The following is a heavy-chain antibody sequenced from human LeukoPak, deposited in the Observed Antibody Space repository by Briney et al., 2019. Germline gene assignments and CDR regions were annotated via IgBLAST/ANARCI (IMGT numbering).Heavy chain of an antibody. V-gene: IGHV1-46*01. CDR3: ARGGSTWELLGSNAFDI. CDR2: INPSGGST. Sequence: ASVKVSCKASGYTFTSYYMHWVRQAPGQGLEWMGIINPSGGSTSYAQKFQGRVTMTRDTSTSTVYMELRSLRSDDTAVYYCARGGSTWELLGSNAFDIWGQGTMVTVSS. CDR1: GYTFTSYY. D-gene: IGHD1-26*01. J-gene: IGHJ3*02.